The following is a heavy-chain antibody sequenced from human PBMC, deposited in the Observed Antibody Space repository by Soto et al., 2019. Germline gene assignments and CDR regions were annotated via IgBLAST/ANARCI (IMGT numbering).Heavy chain of an antibody. J-gene: IGHJ6*02. CDR1: GFTFSNAW. V-gene: IGHV3-15*07. CDR2: IKSKTDGGTT. CDR3: TTDPPPTNRRDPNYGMDV. Sequence: GGSLRLSCAASGFTFSNAWMNWVRQAPGKGLEWVGRIKSKTDGGTTDYAAPVKGRFTISRDDSKNTLYLQMNSLKTEDTAVYYCTTDPPPTNRRDPNYGMDVWGQGTTVTVSS.